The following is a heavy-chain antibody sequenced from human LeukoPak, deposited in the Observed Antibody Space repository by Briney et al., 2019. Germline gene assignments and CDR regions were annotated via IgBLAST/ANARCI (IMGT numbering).Heavy chain of an antibody. D-gene: IGHD3-3*01. J-gene: IGHJ3*02. Sequence: GFIRLFCSASGFTFPMFGMNWVRQGSGEGLGWDSYIDARSGIVYYADSVQGRFTISRDDAKDSVFLQMNSLRVDDTAVYYCARTYDFGRGPPGDAFDNWGQGTLVTVPS. V-gene: IGHV3-48*01. CDR2: IDARSGIV. CDR3: ARTYDFGRGPPGDAFDN. CDR1: GFTFPMFG.